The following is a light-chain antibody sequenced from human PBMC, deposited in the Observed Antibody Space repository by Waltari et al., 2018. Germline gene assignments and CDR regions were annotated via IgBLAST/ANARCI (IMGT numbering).Light chain of an antibody. J-gene: IGLJ2*01. CDR3: QSYDSSLSGSV. CDR2: GNS. V-gene: IGLV1-40*01. Sequence: QSVLTQPPSVSGAPGQRVTISCTGSSTNIGAGSDVHWYQQLPGPAPKLLLYGNSNRPSGVPDRFSGSKSGTSASLAITGLQAEDEADYYCQSYDSSLSGSVFGGGTKLTVL. CDR1: STNIGAGSD.